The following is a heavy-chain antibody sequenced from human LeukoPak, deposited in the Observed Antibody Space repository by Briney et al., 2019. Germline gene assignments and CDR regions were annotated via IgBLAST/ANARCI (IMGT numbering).Heavy chain of an antibody. Sequence: GRSLRLSCAASGFSFSSYGMHWVRQAPGKGLEWVAVIWYDGTNKYYADSVKGRFTISRDNSKNTLYLQMNSLRAEDTAVYYCARDQRGFSYSKYYFDYWGQGTLVTVSS. CDR1: GFSFSSYG. CDR3: ARDQRGFSYSKYYFDY. D-gene: IGHD5-18*01. J-gene: IGHJ4*02. V-gene: IGHV3-33*01. CDR2: IWYDGTNK.